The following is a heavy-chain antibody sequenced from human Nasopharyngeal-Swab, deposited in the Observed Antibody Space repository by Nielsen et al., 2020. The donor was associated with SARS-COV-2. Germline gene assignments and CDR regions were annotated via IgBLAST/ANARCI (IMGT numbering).Heavy chain of an antibody. D-gene: IGHD3-3*01. V-gene: IGHV3-15*01. CDR1: GFTFSNPW. CDR2: IKSKTDGGTT. J-gene: IGHJ4*02. CDR3: TTVLRFLEWLYYFDY. Sequence: GGSLRLSCAASGFTFSNPWMSWVRQAPGKGLEWVGRIKSKTDGGTTDYAAPVKGRFTISRDDSKNTLYLQMNSLKTEDTAVYYCTTVLRFLEWLYYFDYWGQGTLVTVSS.